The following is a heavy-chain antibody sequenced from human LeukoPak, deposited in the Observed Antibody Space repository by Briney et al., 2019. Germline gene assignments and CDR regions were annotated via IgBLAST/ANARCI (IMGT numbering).Heavy chain of an antibody. CDR2: IRYEGTDK. CDR3: ARVKVEMATSGWLDP. J-gene: IGHJ5*02. V-gene: IGHV3-33*01. CDR1: VFTFINYG. D-gene: IGHD5-24*01. Sequence: PGGSLILSFAASVFTFINYGMHSVRQATGRGLGWEPVIRYEGTDKYYADCVRGRVTRSRDNSKNTPYLQMNSLRADDTAVYYCARVKVEMATSGWLDPWGQGTLVTVSS.